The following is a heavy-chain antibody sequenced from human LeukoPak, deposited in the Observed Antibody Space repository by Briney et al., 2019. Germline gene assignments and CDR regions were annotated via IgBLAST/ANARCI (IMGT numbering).Heavy chain of an antibody. Sequence: TLSLTCAVSGGSISSGGYSWSWIRQPPGKGLEWIGSIYYSGSTYYNPSLKSRVTISVDTSKNQFSLKLSSVTAADTAVYYCARVGRAVAGLFDYWGRGTLVTVSS. CDR1: GGSISSGGYS. D-gene: IGHD6-19*01. J-gene: IGHJ4*02. CDR2: IYYSGST. V-gene: IGHV4-30-2*03. CDR3: ARVGRAVAGLFDY.